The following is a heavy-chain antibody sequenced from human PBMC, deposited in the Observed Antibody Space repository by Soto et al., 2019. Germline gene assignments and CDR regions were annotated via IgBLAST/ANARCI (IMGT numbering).Heavy chain of an antibody. J-gene: IGHJ4*02. Sequence: SETLSLTCTVSGGSISSGDYYWSWIRQPPGKGLEWIGYIYYSGRTYYNPSLKSRVTISVDTSENQFSLKLSSVTAADKAVYYCARTTVVGTALFDYWGQGTMVTVSS. CDR2: IYYSGRT. CDR1: GGSISSGDYY. V-gene: IGHV4-30-4*01. CDR3: ARTTVVGTALFDY. D-gene: IGHD2-21*02.